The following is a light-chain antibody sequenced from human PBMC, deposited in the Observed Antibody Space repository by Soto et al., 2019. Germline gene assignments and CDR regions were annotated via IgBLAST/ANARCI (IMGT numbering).Light chain of an antibody. CDR2: GAS. J-gene: IGKJ1*01. Sequence: DIVLTQSPATLSLSPGQRATLSCRASQRISGYLAWYQQKPGQPPRLLIYGASSRATGIPDRFSGSGSGTDFTLTISRLEPEDFAVYYCQQFGASLTWTFGQGTKVDI. V-gene: IGKV3-20*01. CDR3: QQFGASLTWT. CDR1: QRISGY.